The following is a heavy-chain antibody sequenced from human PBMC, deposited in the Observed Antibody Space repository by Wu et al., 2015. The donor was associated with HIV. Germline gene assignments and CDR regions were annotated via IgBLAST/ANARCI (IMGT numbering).Heavy chain of an antibody. V-gene: IGHV1-2*02. CDR1: GYTLATYD. CDR2: MNPHSGGT. J-gene: IGHJ6*02. Sequence: QVQLVQSGAEVKKPGASVRVSCKASGYTLATYDIHWVRQATGQGLEWMGWMNPHSGGTNYAQKFQGRVTMTRDTSISTAYMELSRLRSDDTAVYYCARDPGRRSMDVVGPRDHGHRLL. CDR3: ARDPGRRSMDV. D-gene: IGHD6-6*01.